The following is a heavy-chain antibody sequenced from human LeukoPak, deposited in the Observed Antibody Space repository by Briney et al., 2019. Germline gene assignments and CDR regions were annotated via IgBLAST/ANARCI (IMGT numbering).Heavy chain of an antibody. Sequence: PGGSLRLSCAASGFTFSNGWMTWVRQAPRKGLEWVSYISSSSSTIYYADSVKGRFTISRDNAKNSLYLQMNSLRDEDTAVYYCARDLNWHSDLWGRGTLVTVSS. J-gene: IGHJ2*01. V-gene: IGHV3-48*02. CDR1: GFTFSNGW. CDR2: ISSSSSTI. D-gene: IGHD3-9*01. CDR3: ARDLNWHSDL.